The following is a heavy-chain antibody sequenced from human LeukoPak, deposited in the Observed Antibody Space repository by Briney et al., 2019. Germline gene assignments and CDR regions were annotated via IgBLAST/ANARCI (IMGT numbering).Heavy chain of an antibody. D-gene: IGHD6-6*01. CDR2: INHSGST. V-gene: IGHV4-34*01. CDR1: GGSFSGYH. Sequence: PSETLSLTCAVYGGSFSGYHWSWIRQPPGKRLEWIGQINHSGSTNYNPSLKSRVTVSVDTSKNQFSLKLTSVTAADTAVYYCARLYTSDIKYDYWGQGTLVTVSS. J-gene: IGHJ4*02. CDR3: ARLYTSDIKYDY.